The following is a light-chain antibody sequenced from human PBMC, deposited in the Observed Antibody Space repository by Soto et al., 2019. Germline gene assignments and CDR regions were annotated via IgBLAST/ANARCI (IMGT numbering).Light chain of an antibody. CDR2: EVS. CDR3: SSYKRSSTHVV. V-gene: IGLV2-14*01. CDR1: SSDVGGYNY. Sequence: QSALTQPASVSGSPGQSITISCTGTSSDVGGYNYVSWYQQHPGKAPKLMIYEVSNRPSGVSNRFSGSKSGNTASLTISGIQAEDEADYYCSSYKRSSTHVVFGGGTKLTVL. J-gene: IGLJ2*01.